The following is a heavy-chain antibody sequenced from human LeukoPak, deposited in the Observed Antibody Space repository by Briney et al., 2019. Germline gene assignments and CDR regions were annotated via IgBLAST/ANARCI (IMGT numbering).Heavy chain of an antibody. Sequence: SETLSLTCSVSGGSMNSYYWSWIRQSPGKGLEWIGYIYYSGSTNYNPSLKSRVTISVDASKNQFSLKLSSVTAADTAVYYCARHVWLQPFDYWGQGTLVTVSS. J-gene: IGHJ4*02. CDR1: GGSMNSYY. V-gene: IGHV4-59*08. CDR2: IYYSGST. CDR3: ARHVWLQPFDY. D-gene: IGHD3-9*01.